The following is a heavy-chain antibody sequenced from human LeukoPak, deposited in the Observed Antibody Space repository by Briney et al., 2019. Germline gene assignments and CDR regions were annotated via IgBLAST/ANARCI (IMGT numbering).Heavy chain of an antibody. CDR2: INEDGSTT. V-gene: IGHV3-74*01. CDR3: VRDLGGRSGH. Sequence: GGSLRLSCAASGFTFSSNWMHWVRQAPGKGLVWVSRINEDGSTTNYADSVKGRSTIFRDNAKNTLYLQMNSLRAEDTAVYYCVRDLGGRSGHWGQGALVTVSS. CDR1: GFTFSSNW. J-gene: IGHJ4*02. D-gene: IGHD1-26*01.